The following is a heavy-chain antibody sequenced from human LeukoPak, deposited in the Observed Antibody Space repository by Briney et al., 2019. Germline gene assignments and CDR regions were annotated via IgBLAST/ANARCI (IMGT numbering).Heavy chain of an antibody. Sequence: SETLSLTCTVSGGSISSYYWSWIRQPAGKGLEWIGRIYTSRSTNYNPSLKSRVTMSVDTSKNQFSLKLSSVTAADTAVYYCARDDVTIFGVVRFDYWGQGTLVTVSS. J-gene: IGHJ4*02. D-gene: IGHD3-3*01. CDR3: ARDDVTIFGVVRFDY. V-gene: IGHV4-4*07. CDR2: IYTSRST. CDR1: GGSISSYY.